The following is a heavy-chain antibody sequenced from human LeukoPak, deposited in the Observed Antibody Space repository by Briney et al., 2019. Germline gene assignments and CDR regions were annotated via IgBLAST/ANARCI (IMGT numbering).Heavy chain of an antibody. Sequence: PSETLSLTCTVSGGSISSYDWSWIRQPPGKGLEWIGYIYDSGRTNYNPPLKSRVTISVDTSKNQFSLKLSSVTAADTAVYYCARHPPQGYSSGLYYFDYWGQGTLVTASS. CDR3: ARHPPQGYSSGLYYFDY. V-gene: IGHV4-59*08. D-gene: IGHD6-19*01. J-gene: IGHJ4*02. CDR2: IYDSGRT. CDR1: GGSISSYD.